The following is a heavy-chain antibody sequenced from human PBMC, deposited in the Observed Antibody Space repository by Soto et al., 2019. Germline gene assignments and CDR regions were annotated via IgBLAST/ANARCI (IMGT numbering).Heavy chain of an antibody. CDR2: IIPIFGTA. J-gene: IGHJ6*02. CDR3: ARGRYCSGGSCRGAGGYYYGMDV. D-gene: IGHD2-15*01. CDR1: GGTFSSYA. Sequence: ASVKVSCKASGGTFSSYAISWVRQAPGQGLEWMGGIIPIFGTANYAQKFQGRVTITADESTSTAYMELSSLRSEDTAVYYCARGRYCSGGSCRGAGGYYYGMDVWGQGTTVTSP. V-gene: IGHV1-69*13.